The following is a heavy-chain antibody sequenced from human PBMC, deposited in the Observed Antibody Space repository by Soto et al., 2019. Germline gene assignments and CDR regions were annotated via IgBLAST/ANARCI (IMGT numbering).Heavy chain of an antibody. CDR2: INHSGST. V-gene: IGHV4-34*01. CDR1: GGSFSGYY. Sequence: QVQLQQWGAGLLKPSETLSLTCAVYGGSFSGYYWSWIRQPPGKGLEWIGEINHSGSTNYNPSLRSRVTKSVDTSKNQFSLKLSSVTAADTAVYYCARIIAARRGKSDVWGQGTTVTVSS. J-gene: IGHJ6*02. D-gene: IGHD6-6*01. CDR3: ARIIAARRGKSDV.